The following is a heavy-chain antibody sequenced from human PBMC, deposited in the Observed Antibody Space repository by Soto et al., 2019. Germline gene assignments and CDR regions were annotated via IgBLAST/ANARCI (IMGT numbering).Heavy chain of an antibody. CDR3: ARDTGDFHI. D-gene: IGHD7-27*01. CDR2: IYTSGST. V-gene: IGHV4-4*07. Sequence: XTLSLPCTVSGVSLSSYYWSWIRQPAGKGLEWIGRIYTSGSTNYNPSLQSRVTMSVETSKNQFSLKFSSVTSADTAVYFCARDTGDFHIWGQGTMVTVS. J-gene: IGHJ3*02. CDR1: GVSLSSYY.